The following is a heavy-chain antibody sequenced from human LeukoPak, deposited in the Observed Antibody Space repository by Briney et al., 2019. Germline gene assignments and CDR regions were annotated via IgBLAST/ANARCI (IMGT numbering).Heavy chain of an antibody. CDR3: VRGRVYSSAYYWGPFDL. J-gene: IGHJ4*02. CDR2: ISQDGTNQ. D-gene: IGHD3-22*01. V-gene: IGHV3-30*09. Sequence: PGRSLRLSCEASGLTFRDYAMHWVRQAPGRGLKWVAVISQDGTNQNYADSVQGRVVISRDNSKNTLFLQMFTLSTEDTAFYYCVRGRVYSSAYYWGPFDLWGQGPLVTVSS. CDR1: GLTFRDYA.